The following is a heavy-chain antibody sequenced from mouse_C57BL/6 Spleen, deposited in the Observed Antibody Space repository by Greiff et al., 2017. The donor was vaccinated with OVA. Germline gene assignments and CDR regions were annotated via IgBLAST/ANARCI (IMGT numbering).Heavy chain of an antibody. D-gene: IGHD2-3*01. CDR1: GFSLTSYG. J-gene: IGHJ1*03. CDR2: IWSGGST. CDR3: ARKVDGYSYFDV. V-gene: IGHV2-2*01. Sequence: QVQLQESGPGLVQPSQSLSITCTVSGFSLTSYGVHWVRQSPGKGLEWLGVIWSGGSTDYNAAFISRLSISKNNSKSQVFFKMNSLPADDTAIYYCARKVDGYSYFDVWGTGTTVTVSS.